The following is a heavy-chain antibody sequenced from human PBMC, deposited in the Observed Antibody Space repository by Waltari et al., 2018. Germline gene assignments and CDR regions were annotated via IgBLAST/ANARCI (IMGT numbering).Heavy chain of an antibody. Sequence: QVQLVQSGAEVKKPGSSVKVSCKASGGTFSSYAISWVRQAPGQGLEWMGGTIPVLVSAIYAQKFQGRVTITADEAARTAYMELGSLGSEETAVHYWAREGGGGGYSYGYWPYYFDYWGQGTLVTVSS. CDR3: AREGGGGGYSYGYWPYYFDY. D-gene: IGHD5-18*01. CDR2: TIPVLVSA. J-gene: IGHJ4*02. CDR1: GGTFSSYA. V-gene: IGHV1-69*01.